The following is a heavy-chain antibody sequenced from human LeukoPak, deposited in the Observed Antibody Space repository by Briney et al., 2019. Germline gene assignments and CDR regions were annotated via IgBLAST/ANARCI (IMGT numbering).Heavy chain of an antibody. V-gene: IGHV3-64D*06. Sequence: GSLRLSCSVSGFTFSTYVMPWVRQAPGKGLEYVSAISSNGDNTYYADSVKGRFTISRDNSKNTLYLQMSSLRPDDTAVYFCVRGTGYWGQGTLVTVSS. CDR1: GFTFSTYV. CDR3: VRGTGY. J-gene: IGHJ4*02. CDR2: ISSNGDNT.